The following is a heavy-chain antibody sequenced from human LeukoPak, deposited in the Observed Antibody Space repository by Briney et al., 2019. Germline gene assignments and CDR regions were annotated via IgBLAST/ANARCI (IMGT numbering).Heavy chain of an antibody. D-gene: IGHD2-21*02. J-gene: IGHJ4*02. Sequence: RASVKVSCKASGGTFSSYAISWVRQAPGQGLEWMGRIIPILGIANYTQKFQGRVTITADKSTSTAYMELSSLRSEDTAVYYCARDRPVVTAGFDYWGQGTLVTVSS. CDR3: ARDRPVVTAGFDY. CDR1: GGTFSSYA. V-gene: IGHV1-69*04. CDR2: IIPILGIA.